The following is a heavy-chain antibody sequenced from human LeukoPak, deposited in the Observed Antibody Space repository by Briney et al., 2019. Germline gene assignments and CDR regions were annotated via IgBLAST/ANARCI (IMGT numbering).Heavy chain of an antibody. Sequence: ASVKVSCKASGYTLTGYYMHWVRQAPGQGLEWMGWINPNSGGTNYAQKFQGRVTMTRDTSISTAYMELSRLRSDDTAVYYCARDQTPDAIAVAMDVWGKGTTVTVSS. D-gene: IGHD6-19*01. CDR2: INPNSGGT. V-gene: IGHV1-2*02. CDR1: GYTLTGYY. CDR3: ARDQTPDAIAVAMDV. J-gene: IGHJ6*04.